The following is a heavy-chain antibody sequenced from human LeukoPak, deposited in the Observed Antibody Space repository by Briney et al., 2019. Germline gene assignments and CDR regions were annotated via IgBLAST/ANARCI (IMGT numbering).Heavy chain of an antibody. CDR1: GGSISSGGYY. D-gene: IGHD4-17*01. V-gene: IGHV4-31*03. CDR3: AREVKSPVTIFDP. J-gene: IGHJ5*02. Sequence: SQTLSLTCTVSGGSISSGGYYWSWIRQHPGTGLEWIGYIYYSGSTYYNPSLKSRVTISVDTSKNQFSLKLSSVTAADTAVYYCAREVKSPVTIFDPWGQGTLVTVSS. CDR2: IYYSGST.